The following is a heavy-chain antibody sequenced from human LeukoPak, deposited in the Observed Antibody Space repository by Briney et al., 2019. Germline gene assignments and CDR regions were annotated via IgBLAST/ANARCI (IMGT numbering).Heavy chain of an antibody. V-gene: IGHV4-59*11. Sequence: SETLSLTCTVSGGSISSHYWSWIRQPPGKGLEWIGYIYYSGSTNHNPSLKSRVSISVDTSKNQFSLKLSSVTAADTAVYYCAREGSSDWPAFDIWGQGTMVTVSS. CDR1: GGSISSHY. CDR3: AREGSSDWPAFDI. D-gene: IGHD6-19*01. CDR2: IYYSGST. J-gene: IGHJ3*02.